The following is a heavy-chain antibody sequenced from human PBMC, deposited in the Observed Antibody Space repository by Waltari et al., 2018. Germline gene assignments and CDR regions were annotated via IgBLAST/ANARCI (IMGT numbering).Heavy chain of an antibody. V-gene: IGHV4-4*02. CDR1: GDTVSGNYW. J-gene: IGHJ4*02. CDR2: VHHSGKT. Sequence: QVQLQESGQVLVTPSGTLSLTCAVPGDTVSGNYWWSWVRQSPEKGLEWIGQVHHSGKTHYNPSIQSRVTISVDSPKNHFSLTLKSVTAADTAVYYCAGDRAIGLFFDYWGRGTLVTVSS. D-gene: IGHD2-2*01. CDR3: AGDRAIGLFFDY.